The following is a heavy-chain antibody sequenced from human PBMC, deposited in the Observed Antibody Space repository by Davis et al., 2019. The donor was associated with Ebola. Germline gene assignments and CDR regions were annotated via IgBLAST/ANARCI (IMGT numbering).Heavy chain of an antibody. Sequence: GESLKISCAASGFTFSTSGMHWVRQAPGKGLEWVSFIRYDGRNEYYADSVKGRFTISRDNSKNTLFLQMKSLRVDDTAIYYCVKDPRSAADAHWGQGTLITVSS. CDR3: VKDPRSAADAH. CDR2: IRYDGRNE. D-gene: IGHD6-13*01. V-gene: IGHV3-30*02. CDR1: GFTFSTSG. J-gene: IGHJ4*02.